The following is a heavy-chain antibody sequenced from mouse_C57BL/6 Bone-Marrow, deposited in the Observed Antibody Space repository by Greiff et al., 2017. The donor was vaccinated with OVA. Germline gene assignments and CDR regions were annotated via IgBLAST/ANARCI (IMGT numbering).Heavy chain of an antibody. CDR1: GYTFTSYW. D-gene: IGHD3-2*02. J-gene: IGHJ4*01. CDR2: IYPGSGST. V-gene: IGHV1-55*01. CDR3: AREETAQAYYAMDY. Sequence: VQLQQPGAELVKPGASVKMSCKASGYTFTSYWITWVKQRPGQGLEWIGDIYPGSGSTNYNEKFKSKATLTVDTSSSTAYMQLSSLTSEYSAVYYCAREETAQAYYAMDYWGQGTSVTVSS.